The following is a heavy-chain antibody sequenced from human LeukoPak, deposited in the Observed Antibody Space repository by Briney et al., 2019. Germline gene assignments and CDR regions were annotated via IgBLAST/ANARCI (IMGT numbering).Heavy chain of an antibody. CDR3: ARSLRIAVAGMRNGY. D-gene: IGHD6-19*01. Sequence: SETLSLTCAVYGGSFSGYYWSWIRQPPGKGLGWIGEINHSGSTNYNPSLKSRVTISVATCKNPFSLKLSSVTAPDTAVYYRARSLRIAVAGMRNGYWGQGTLVAVSS. J-gene: IGHJ4*02. V-gene: IGHV4-34*01. CDR1: GGSFSGYY. CDR2: INHSGST.